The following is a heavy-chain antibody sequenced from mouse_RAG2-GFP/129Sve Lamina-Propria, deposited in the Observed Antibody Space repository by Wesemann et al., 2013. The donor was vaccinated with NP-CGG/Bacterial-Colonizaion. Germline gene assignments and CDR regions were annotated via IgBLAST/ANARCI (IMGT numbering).Heavy chain of an antibody. CDR2: GNGAT. V-gene: IGHV1-12*01. CDR3: ARRGSSRYWYFDV. D-gene: IGHD1-1*01. Sequence: GNGATSYNQKFKGKATLTVDKSSSTAYMQLSSLTSEDSAVYYCARRGSSRYWYFDVWGTGTTVTVSS. J-gene: IGHJ1*03.